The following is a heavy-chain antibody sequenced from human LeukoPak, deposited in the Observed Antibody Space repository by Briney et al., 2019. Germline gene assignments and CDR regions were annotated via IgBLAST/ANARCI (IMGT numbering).Heavy chain of an antibody. J-gene: IGHJ4*02. V-gene: IGHV4-4*07. D-gene: IGHD3-9*01. Sequence: PSVTLSLTCTVSGGTISSYYWSWIRQPAGKGRVWIMRIYTSGSTNYNASLKSRVTMSVDTSKNQCFLKLISVTAADTAVYYCARDNSDILTGYYYYFDYWGQGTLVTVSS. CDR3: ARDNSDILTGYYYYFDY. CDR1: GGTISSYY. CDR2: IYTSGST.